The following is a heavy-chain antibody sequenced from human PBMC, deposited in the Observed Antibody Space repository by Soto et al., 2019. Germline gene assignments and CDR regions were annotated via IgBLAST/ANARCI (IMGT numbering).Heavy chain of an antibody. CDR3: ARDSQIWFDP. Sequence: PSETLSLTCTVSGGSISGHYWSWIRQPAGKGLEWIGRIYRSGSANFNPSLKSRVTMSVDTSKNQFSLNLRSVTAADTAVYFCARDSQIWFDPWGQGALVT. CDR1: GGSISGHY. J-gene: IGHJ5*02. CDR2: IYRSGSA. V-gene: IGHV4-4*07.